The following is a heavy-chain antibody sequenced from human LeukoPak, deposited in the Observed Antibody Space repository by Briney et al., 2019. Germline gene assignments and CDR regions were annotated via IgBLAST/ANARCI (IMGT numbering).Heavy chain of an antibody. CDR3: ARRNDFGI. Sequence: SQTLSLTCTVSGGSISGDHWNWIRQPPGKGLEWIGYIYYSGNTNYNPSLKSRVTISVDTSKNQFSLKLNSVTAADTAVYYCARRNDFGIWGQGTMVTVSS. CDR2: IYYSGNT. CDR1: GGSISGDH. V-gene: IGHV4-59*08. J-gene: IGHJ3*02.